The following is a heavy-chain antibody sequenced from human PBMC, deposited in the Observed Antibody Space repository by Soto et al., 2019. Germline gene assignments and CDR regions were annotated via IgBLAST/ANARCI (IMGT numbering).Heavy chain of an antibody. CDR3: AYSSTPFDY. CDR1: GFTFSNAW. J-gene: IGHJ4*02. V-gene: IGHV3-15*07. Sequence: PGGSLRLSCAASGFTFSNAWMNWVRQAPGKGLEWVGHIKTKTDGGTTEYAAPVKGRFTISRDDSKNTLYLQMNSLKTEDTAVYYCAYSSTPFDYWGQGTLVTSPQ. D-gene: IGHD6-13*01. CDR2: IKTKTDGGTT.